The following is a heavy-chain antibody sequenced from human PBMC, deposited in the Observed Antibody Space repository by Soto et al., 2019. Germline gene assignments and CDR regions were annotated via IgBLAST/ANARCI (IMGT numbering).Heavy chain of an antibody. V-gene: IGHV1-8*01. CDR3: ARGDQFGFGVDY. J-gene: IGHJ4*02. Sequence: QVQLVQSGAEVQKPGASVKVSCKASGYTFLNHDINWVRQAPGQGLEWMGWMVPDSGRTGYAKKYQGRVTMTRNTSTSTAYIELNSLTNEDTAVYYCARGDQFGFGVDYWGQGTPVTVSS. CDR2: MVPDSGRT. D-gene: IGHD3-10*01. CDR1: GYTFLNHD.